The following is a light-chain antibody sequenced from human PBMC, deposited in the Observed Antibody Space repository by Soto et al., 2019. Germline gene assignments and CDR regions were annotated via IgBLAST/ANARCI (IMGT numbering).Light chain of an antibody. J-gene: IGKJ5*01. CDR3: QQYGSSPL. V-gene: IGKV3-20*01. Sequence: EIVMTQSPGTLSLSPGERATLSCRASQSVSSSYLAWYQQKPGQAPRLLIYGASSRATGIPDRFSGSGSGTYFTLTISRLEPEYFAVYYCQQYGSSPLFGQGTRLEIK. CDR1: QSVSSSY. CDR2: GAS.